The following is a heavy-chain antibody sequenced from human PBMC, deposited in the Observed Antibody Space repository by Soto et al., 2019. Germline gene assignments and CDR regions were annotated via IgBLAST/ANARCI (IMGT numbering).Heavy chain of an antibody. Sequence: GESLKISCKGSGYSFTSYWIGWVRQMPGKGLEWMGIIYPGDSDTRYSPSFQGQVTIAVDKSISTAYLQLSSLKASDTAMYYCARREHTAMDHLDYWGQGTLVTVSS. D-gene: IGHD5-18*01. CDR1: GYSFTSYW. CDR2: IYPGDSDT. V-gene: IGHV5-51*01. CDR3: ARREHTAMDHLDY. J-gene: IGHJ4*02.